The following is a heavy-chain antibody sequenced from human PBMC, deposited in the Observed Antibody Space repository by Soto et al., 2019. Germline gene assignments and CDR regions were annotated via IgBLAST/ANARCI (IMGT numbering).Heavy chain of an antibody. D-gene: IGHD3-10*01. Sequence: QVQLQESGPGLVKPSQTLSLTCTVSGGSISSGGYYWSWIRQHPGKGLEWIGYIYYSGSTFSNPSLKSRVTISVDTSKNQFSLKLSSVIAADTAVYYCAGGVTMVRGVIHTPYFDYWGQGTLVTVSS. V-gene: IGHV4-31*03. CDR1: GGSISSGGYY. CDR2: IYYSGST. CDR3: AGGVTMVRGVIHTPYFDY. J-gene: IGHJ4*02.